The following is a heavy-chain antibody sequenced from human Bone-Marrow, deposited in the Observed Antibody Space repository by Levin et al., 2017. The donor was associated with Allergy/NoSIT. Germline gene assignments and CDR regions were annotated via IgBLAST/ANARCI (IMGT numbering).Heavy chain of an antibody. V-gene: IGHV2-5*02. J-gene: IGHJ4*01. D-gene: IGHD6-13*01. Sequence: ASGPTLVKPTQTLTLTCTFSGFSLSTTGVGVGWIRQPPGEALEWLTLIYWDDDKRYSPSLKSRLTITKDASKNQVVLTMTNMKPVDTATYYCAAQLSSYNHYWGHGTLVTVSS. CDR3: AAQLSSYNHY. CDR2: IYWDDDK. CDR1: GFSLSTTGVG.